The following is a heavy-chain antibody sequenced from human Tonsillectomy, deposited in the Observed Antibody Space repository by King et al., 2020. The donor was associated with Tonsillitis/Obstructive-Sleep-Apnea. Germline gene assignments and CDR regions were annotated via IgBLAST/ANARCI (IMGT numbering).Heavy chain of an antibody. J-gene: IGHJ6*02. V-gene: IGHV4-31*03. Sequence: QLQESGPGLVKPSQTLSLTCTVSGGSISSGGYYWSWIRQHPGKGLEWIGYIYYSGSTYYNPSIKSRVTISVDTSKNQFSLKLSSVTAADTAVYYCAREGDTGYGMDVWGQGTTVTVSS. D-gene: IGHD5-18*01. CDR3: AREGDTGYGMDV. CDR1: GGSISSGGYY. CDR2: IYYSGST.